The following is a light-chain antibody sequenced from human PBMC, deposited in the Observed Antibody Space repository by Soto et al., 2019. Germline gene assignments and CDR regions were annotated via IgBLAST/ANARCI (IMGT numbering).Light chain of an antibody. V-gene: IGKV1-6*01. Sequence: AIQMTQSPSSLSASVGDRVTITCRASQGIRNDLGWYQQKPGKAPKLLIYAASSLQSGVQSRFSGSRSVTDFTLTISTLQPEAFAPYDYLQDYNYTRNFGPGTKVDIK. CDR2: AAS. J-gene: IGKJ3*01. CDR3: LQDYNYTRN. CDR1: QGIRND.